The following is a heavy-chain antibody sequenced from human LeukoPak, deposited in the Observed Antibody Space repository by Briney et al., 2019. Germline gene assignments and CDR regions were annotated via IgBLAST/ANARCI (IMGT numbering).Heavy chain of an antibody. Sequence: KGXXXXXXFSCNSGSIAYADSVKGRFTISRDNAKNSLYLQMNSLRAEDTALYYCAKGLSYYYYYGMDVWGQGTTVTVSS. CDR3: AKGLSYYYYYGMDV. V-gene: IGHV3-9*01. J-gene: IGHJ6*02. CDR2: FSCNSGSI.